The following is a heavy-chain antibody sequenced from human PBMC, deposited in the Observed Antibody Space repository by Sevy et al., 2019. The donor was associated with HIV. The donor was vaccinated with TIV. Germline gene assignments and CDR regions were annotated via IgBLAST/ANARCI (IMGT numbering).Heavy chain of an antibody. D-gene: IGHD2-2*01. J-gene: IGHJ6*02. CDR3: ARDCSSTTCLWGLDF. V-gene: IGHV3-7*03. CDR2: TKKDGTEK. CDR1: GFTFSNYW. Sequence: GSLRLSCAASGFTFSNYWMSWVRQAPGKGLEWVATTKKDGTEKYYVDSVRGRFTMSRDNAKNSLYLQMNSLRVEDTALYYCARDCSSTTCLWGLDFWGQGTTVTVSS.